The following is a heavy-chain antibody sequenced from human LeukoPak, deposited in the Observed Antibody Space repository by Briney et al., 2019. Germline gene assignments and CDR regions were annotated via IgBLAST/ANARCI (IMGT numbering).Heavy chain of an antibody. D-gene: IGHD3-16*01. J-gene: IGHJ3*02. Sequence: GGSLRLSCAASGFTFSSYGMHWVRQAPGKGLEWVAVIWYDGSNKYYADSVKGRFTISRDNSKNTLYLQMNSLRAEDTAVYYCAREAESYYVNAFDIWGQGTMVTVSS. CDR3: AREAESYYVNAFDI. V-gene: IGHV3-33*01. CDR1: GFTFSSYG. CDR2: IWYDGSNK.